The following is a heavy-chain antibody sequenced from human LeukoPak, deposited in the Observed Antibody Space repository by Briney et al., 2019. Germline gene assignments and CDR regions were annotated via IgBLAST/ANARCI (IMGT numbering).Heavy chain of an antibody. CDR3: ARDVSTSPDY. CDR1: GFTFSSYA. D-gene: IGHD2-2*01. Sequence: GGSLRLSCAASGFTFSSYAMHWVRQAPGKGLEWVAVISYDGGNKYYADSVKGRFTISRDNSKNTLYLQMNSLRAEDTAVYYCARDVSTSPDYWGQGTLVTVSS. CDR2: ISYDGGNK. J-gene: IGHJ4*02. V-gene: IGHV3-30-3*01.